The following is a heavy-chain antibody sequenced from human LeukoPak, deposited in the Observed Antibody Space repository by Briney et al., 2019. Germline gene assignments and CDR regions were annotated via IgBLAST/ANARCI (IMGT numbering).Heavy chain of an antibody. J-gene: IGHJ6*04. CDR3: ARDGCSGGSCYDGMDV. Sequence: PSETLSLTCAVYGGSFSGYYWSWIRQPPGKGLGWIVEINHSGSTNYNPALKSRVTISVDTSKNQSSLKLSSVTAADTAVYYCARDGCSGGSCYDGMDVWGKGTTVTVSS. V-gene: IGHV4-34*01. CDR1: GGSFSGYY. CDR2: INHSGST. D-gene: IGHD2-15*01.